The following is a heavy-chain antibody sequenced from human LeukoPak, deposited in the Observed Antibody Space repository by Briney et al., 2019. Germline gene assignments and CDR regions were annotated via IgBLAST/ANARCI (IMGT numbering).Heavy chain of an antibody. J-gene: IGHJ4*02. CDR1: GYFISGGYY. D-gene: IGHD6-19*01. CDR3: ARVGGGSGPSYFDY. Sequence: SETLSLTCAVSGYFISGGYYWGWTRQPPGKGLEWIGSIYHSGSTYYNPSLKSRVTISIHTSKKQFSLKLSSVSAADTAVYYCARVGGGSGPSYFDYLRQANLVTVSS. CDR2: IYHSGST. V-gene: IGHV4-38-2*01.